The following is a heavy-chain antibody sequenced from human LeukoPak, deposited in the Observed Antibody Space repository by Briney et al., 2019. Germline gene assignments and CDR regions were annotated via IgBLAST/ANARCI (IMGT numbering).Heavy chain of an antibody. Sequence: SGTLSLTCAVSGDSVSSTYWWSWVRQPPGKGLEWIGEIYHSGSTNYNPSLKSRVTISVDKSKNQFSLKLSSVTAADTAVYYCARAEIAAAGIRFDYWGQGTLVTVSS. CDR1: GDSVSSTYW. V-gene: IGHV4-4*02. CDR2: IYHSGST. J-gene: IGHJ4*02. D-gene: IGHD6-13*01. CDR3: ARAEIAAAGIRFDY.